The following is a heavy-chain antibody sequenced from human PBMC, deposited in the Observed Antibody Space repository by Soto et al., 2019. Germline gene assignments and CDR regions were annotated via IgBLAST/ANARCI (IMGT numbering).Heavy chain of an antibody. Sequence: GESLKISCKGSGYSFTSYWISWVRQMPGKGLEWMGRIDPSDSYTNYSPSFQGHVTISADKSISTAYLQWSSLKASDTAMYYCATERIAVAEIAYWGQGTQVTVSS. CDR2: IDPSDSYT. D-gene: IGHD6-19*01. J-gene: IGHJ4*02. CDR1: GYSFTSYW. CDR3: ATERIAVAEIAY. V-gene: IGHV5-10-1*01.